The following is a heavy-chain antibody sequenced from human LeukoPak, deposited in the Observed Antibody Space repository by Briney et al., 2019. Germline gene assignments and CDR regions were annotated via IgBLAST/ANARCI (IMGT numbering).Heavy chain of an antibody. J-gene: IGHJ6*02. CDR1: RFNFSTYG. Sequence: GGSLRLSCAASRFNFSTYGMHWVRQAPGKGLEWVAVIWYDGSNKYYADSVKGRFTISRDNSKNTLYLQMNSLRAEDTAVYYCAREPRMYSSSWSYGMDVWGQGTTVTVSS. D-gene: IGHD6-13*01. CDR3: AREPRMYSSSWSYGMDV. V-gene: IGHV3-33*01. CDR2: IWYDGSNK.